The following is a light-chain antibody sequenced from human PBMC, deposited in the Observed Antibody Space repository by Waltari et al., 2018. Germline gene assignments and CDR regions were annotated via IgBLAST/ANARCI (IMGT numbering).Light chain of an antibody. V-gene: IGLV4-69*01. CDR1: SGHINNV. J-gene: IGLJ3*02. Sequence: QLVLTQSPSASASLGASVKLTCTLSSGHINNVIAWLQQRPEKGPRYLMKVNSDSSHNKADEIPDRFSGSSSGAERYLTISSLQSEDEADYFCQTGGHGTWVFGGGTKLTVL. CDR2: VNSDSSH. CDR3: QTGGHGTWV.